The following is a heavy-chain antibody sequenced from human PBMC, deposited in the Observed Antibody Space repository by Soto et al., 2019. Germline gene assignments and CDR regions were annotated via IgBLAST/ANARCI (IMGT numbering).Heavy chain of an antibody. J-gene: IGHJ4*02. CDR1: GFTFSSYG. CDR3: ARTTVLAEWDTFDY. V-gene: IGHV3-33*01. D-gene: IGHD1-26*01. Sequence: GGSLRLSCAASGFTFSSYGMHWVRQAPGKGLEWVAVIWYDGSNKYYADSVKGRFTISRDNSKNTLYLQMNSLRAEDTAVYYCARTTVLAEWDTFDYWGQGTLVTVSS. CDR2: IWYDGSNK.